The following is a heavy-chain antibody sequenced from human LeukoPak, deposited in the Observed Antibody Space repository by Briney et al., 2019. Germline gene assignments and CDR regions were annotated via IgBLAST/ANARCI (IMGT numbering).Heavy chain of an antibody. CDR2: IKQDGSEK. D-gene: IGHD2-15*01. CDR1: GFTFSSYW. CDR3: ARLRGGSY. J-gene: IGHJ4*02. V-gene: IGHV3-7*01. Sequence: QSGGSLRLSCADSGFTFSSYWMSWVRQAPGKGLEWVANIKQDGSEKYYVDSVKGRFTISRDNTKDSLYLQMNSLGAEDTALYYCARLRGGSYWGQGTLVTVSS.